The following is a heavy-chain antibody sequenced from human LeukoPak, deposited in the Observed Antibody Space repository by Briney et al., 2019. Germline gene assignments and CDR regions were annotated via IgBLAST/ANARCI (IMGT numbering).Heavy chain of an antibody. CDR3: AREAARYCSSTSCYARDYYYMDV. J-gene: IGHJ6*03. CDR1: GYTFTGYY. V-gene: IGHV1-2*02. Sequence: ASVKVSCKASGYTFTGYYMHWVRQAPGQGLEWMGWINPNSGGTNYAQKFQGRVTMTRDTSISTAYMELSRLRSEDTAVYYCAREAARYCSSTSCYARDYYYMDVWGKGTTVTVSS. CDR2: INPNSGGT. D-gene: IGHD2-2*01.